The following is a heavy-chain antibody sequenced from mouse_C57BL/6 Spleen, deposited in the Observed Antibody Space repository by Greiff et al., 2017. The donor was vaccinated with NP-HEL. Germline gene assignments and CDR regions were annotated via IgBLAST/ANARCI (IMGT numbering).Heavy chain of an antibody. Sequence: VQLQQSGPELVKPGASVKISCKASGYTFTDYYMNWVKQSHGKSLEWIGDINPNNGGTSYNQKLKGKATLTVDKSSSTAYMELRSLTSEDSAVYYCARDGNGTWFAYWGHGTLVTVSA. J-gene: IGHJ3*01. CDR1: GYTFTDYY. V-gene: IGHV1-26*01. CDR3: ARDGNGTWFAY. D-gene: IGHD2-1*01. CDR2: INPNNGGT.